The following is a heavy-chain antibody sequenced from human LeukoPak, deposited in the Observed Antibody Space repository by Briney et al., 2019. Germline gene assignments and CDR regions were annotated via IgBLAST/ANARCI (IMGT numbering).Heavy chain of an antibody. D-gene: IGHD1-1*01. CDR3: ARDVWVPDQH. CDR1: GFTFSSYA. Sequence: GASLRLSCAASGFTFSSYAMSWVRQAPGKGLEWVSSISSSSSYIYYADSVKGRFTISRDNAKNSLYLQMNSLRAEDTAVYYCARDVWVPDQHWGQGTLVTVSS. V-gene: IGHV3-21*01. CDR2: ISSSSSYI. J-gene: IGHJ1*01.